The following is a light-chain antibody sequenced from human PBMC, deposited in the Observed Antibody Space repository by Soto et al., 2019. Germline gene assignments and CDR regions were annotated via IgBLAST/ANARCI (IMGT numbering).Light chain of an antibody. CDR2: KAS. J-gene: IGKJ1*01. CDR3: QYYDSYSWT. CDR1: QSISDW. Sequence: DIQMTQSPSTLSASVGDRVTITCRASQSISDWLAWYQQKPGKAPKFLIYKASNLESGVPSRFSGSGYGTEFTLTISSVQPDAFATYYCQYYDSYSWTFGQGTKVEIK. V-gene: IGKV1-5*03.